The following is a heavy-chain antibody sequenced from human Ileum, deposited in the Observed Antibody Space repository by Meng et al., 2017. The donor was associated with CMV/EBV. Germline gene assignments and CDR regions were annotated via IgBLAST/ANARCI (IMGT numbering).Heavy chain of an antibody. CDR3: ATEYSASPGWFDP. V-gene: IGHV4-30-4*08. J-gene: IGHJ5*02. CDR1: GDSISSGDFY. Sequence: ESGPGLVNPSKTLYPICPVSGDSISSGDFYWTWIRQSPGKGPEWIGYIYYSGSTYYNPSLKSRLTIALDTSKNQFSLRLTSVTDADTGVYYCATEYSASPGWFDPWGQGILVTVSS. D-gene: IGHD5-12*01. CDR2: IYYSGST.